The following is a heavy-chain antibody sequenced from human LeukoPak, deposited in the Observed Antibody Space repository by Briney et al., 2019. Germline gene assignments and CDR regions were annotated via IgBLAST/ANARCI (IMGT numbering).Heavy chain of an antibody. Sequence: SETLSLTCTVSGGSVSSGSYYWSWIRQPPGKGLEWIGYIYYSGSTNYNPSLKSRVTISVDTSKNQFSLKLSSVTAADTAVYYCARGEGMNSGSYHSDYWGQGTLVTVSS. D-gene: IGHD1-26*01. CDR3: ARGEGMNSGSYHSDY. J-gene: IGHJ4*02. CDR2: IYYSGST. V-gene: IGHV4-61*01. CDR1: GGSVSSGSYY.